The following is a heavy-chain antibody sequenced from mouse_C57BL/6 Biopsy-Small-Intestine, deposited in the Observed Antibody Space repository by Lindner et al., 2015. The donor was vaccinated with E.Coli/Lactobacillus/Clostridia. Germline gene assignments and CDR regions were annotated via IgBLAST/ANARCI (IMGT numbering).Heavy chain of an antibody. V-gene: IGHV5-17*01. CDR1: GFTFSDYG. D-gene: IGHD3-2*02. Sequence: VQLQESGGGLVKPGGSLKLSCAASGFTFSDYGMHWVRQAPEKGLEWVAYISGGSSTVYYADTVKGRFTISRDNAKNILFLQMTSLRSEDTAMYYCARWGELRLRGAMDYWGQGTSVTVSS. J-gene: IGHJ4*01. CDR2: ISGGSSTV. CDR3: ARWGELRLRGAMDY.